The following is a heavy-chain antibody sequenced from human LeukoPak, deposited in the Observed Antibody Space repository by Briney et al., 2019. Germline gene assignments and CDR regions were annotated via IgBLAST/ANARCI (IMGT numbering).Heavy chain of an antibody. Sequence: PGGSLRLSCAASGFTFSSYSMNWVRQAPGKGLEWVSSISSSSSYIYYADSVKGRFTIPRDNAKNSLYLQMNSLRAENTAVYYCARDRSEWPFDYWGQGTLVTVSS. CDR1: GFTFSSYS. CDR3: ARDRSEWPFDY. J-gene: IGHJ4*02. V-gene: IGHV3-21*01. D-gene: IGHD3-3*01. CDR2: ISSSSSYI.